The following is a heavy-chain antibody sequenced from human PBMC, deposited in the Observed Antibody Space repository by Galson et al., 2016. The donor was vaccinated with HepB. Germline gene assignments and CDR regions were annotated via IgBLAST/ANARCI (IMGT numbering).Heavy chain of an antibody. Sequence: SETLSLTCEVSGGSISRYYWSWIRQPPGKGLEWMGYIFYTGSTKYNPSLKSRVTISVDTSKNQFSLKLSSVTAADTAIYYCARDFDPFDPWGQGTLVTVSS. V-gene: IGHV4-59*01. CDR3: ARDFDPFDP. D-gene: IGHD3-9*01. J-gene: IGHJ5*02. CDR1: GGSISRYY. CDR2: IFYTGST.